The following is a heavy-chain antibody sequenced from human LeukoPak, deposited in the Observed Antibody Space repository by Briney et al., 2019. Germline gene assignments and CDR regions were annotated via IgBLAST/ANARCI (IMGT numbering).Heavy chain of an antibody. J-gene: IGHJ5*02. CDR2: IYHSGST. CDR3: ARRRDINWFDP. D-gene: IGHD5-12*01. Sequence: PSETLSLTCGVSGXPIISANWWTWVRQPPGKGLEWIGEIYHSGSTNYNPSLKSRVTISVDKSKNQFSLKLNSVTAADTAVYYCARRRDINWFDPWGQGTLVTLSS. CDR1: GXPIISANW. V-gene: IGHV4-4*02.